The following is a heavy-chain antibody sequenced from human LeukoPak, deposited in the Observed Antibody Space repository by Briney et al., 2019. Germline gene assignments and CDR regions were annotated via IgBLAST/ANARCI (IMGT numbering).Heavy chain of an antibody. V-gene: IGHV3-53*01. J-gene: IGHJ4*02. CDR3: ARVTSQRGFDY. CDR1: GFTVSSNY. Sequence: GGSLRLSCAASGFTVSSNYMSWVRQAPGRGLEWVSVLYTAGSTYYADSVKGRFTISRDNSKNTLYLQMNSLRAEDTAVYYCARVTSQRGFDYWGQGTLVTVSS. CDR2: LYTAGST.